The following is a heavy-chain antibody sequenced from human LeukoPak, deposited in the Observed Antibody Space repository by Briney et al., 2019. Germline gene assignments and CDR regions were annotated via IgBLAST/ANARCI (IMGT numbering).Heavy chain of an antibody. V-gene: IGHV3-21*01. J-gene: IGHJ4*02. CDR3: AREGDMTTVIADFDY. Sequence: AGGSLRLSCAASGFTFSSYSMNWVRQAPGKGLEWVSSISSSSSYIYYADSVKGRFTISRDNAKNSLYLQMNSLRAEDTAVYYCAREGDMTTVIADFDYWGQGTLVTVSS. CDR2: ISSSSSYI. CDR1: GFTFSSYS. D-gene: IGHD4-17*01.